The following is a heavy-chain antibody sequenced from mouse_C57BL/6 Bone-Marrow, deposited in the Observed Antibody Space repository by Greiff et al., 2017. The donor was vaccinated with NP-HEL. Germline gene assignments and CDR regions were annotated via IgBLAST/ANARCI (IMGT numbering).Heavy chain of an antibody. D-gene: IGHD2-4*01. Sequence: QVQLQQSGPGLVQPSLSLSITCTVSGFSLTSYGVHWVRQSPGKGLEWLGVIWRGGSTDYNAAFMSRLSITKDNSKSQVFFKMNSLQADDTAIYYCAPNPGDDYDGYYYAMDYWGQGTSVTVSS. J-gene: IGHJ4*01. CDR1: GFSLTSYG. V-gene: IGHV2-5*01. CDR2: IWRGGST. CDR3: APNPGDDYDGYYYAMDY.